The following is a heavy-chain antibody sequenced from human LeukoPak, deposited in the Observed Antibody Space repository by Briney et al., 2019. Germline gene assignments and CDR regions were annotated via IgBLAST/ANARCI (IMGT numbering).Heavy chain of an antibody. Sequence: GASVKVSCKASGYTFTCYGISWVRQAPGQGLEWMGWINPNSGGTNYAQKFQGRVTMTRDTSISTAYMELSRLRSDDTAVYYCARDSSSIAVAGIDYWGQGTLVTVSS. V-gene: IGHV1-2*02. D-gene: IGHD6-19*01. J-gene: IGHJ4*02. CDR2: INPNSGGT. CDR1: GYTFTCYG. CDR3: ARDSSSIAVAGIDY.